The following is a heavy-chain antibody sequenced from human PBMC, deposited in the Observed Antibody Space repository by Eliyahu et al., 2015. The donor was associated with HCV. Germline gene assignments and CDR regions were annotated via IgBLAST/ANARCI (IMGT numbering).Heavy chain of an antibody. CDR2: ISSSSSTI. J-gene: IGHJ4*02. Sequence: EVQLVESGGGLVQPGGSXXLSCAXSGFXFSXXSMNWVRQAPGKGLEWVSYISSSSSTIYYADSVKGRFTISRDNAKNSLYLQMNSLRAEDTAVYYCARVRRGYGVTTNYFDYWGQGTLVTVSS. CDR3: ARVRRGYGVTTNYFDY. V-gene: IGHV3-48*01. CDR1: GFXFSXXS. D-gene: IGHD4-17*01.